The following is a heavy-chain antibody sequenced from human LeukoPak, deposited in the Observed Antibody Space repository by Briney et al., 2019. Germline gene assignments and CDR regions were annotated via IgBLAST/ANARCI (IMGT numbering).Heavy chain of an antibody. CDR2: IKSKTDGGTT. J-gene: IGHJ4*02. CDR3: TTSRHPYYYGSGGYYFDY. Sequence: SWVRQAPGKGLEWVGRIKSKTDGGTTDYAAPVKGRFTISRDDSKNTLYLQMNSLKTEDTAVYYCTTSRHPYYYGSGGYYFDYWGQGTLVTVSS. V-gene: IGHV3-15*01. D-gene: IGHD3-10*01.